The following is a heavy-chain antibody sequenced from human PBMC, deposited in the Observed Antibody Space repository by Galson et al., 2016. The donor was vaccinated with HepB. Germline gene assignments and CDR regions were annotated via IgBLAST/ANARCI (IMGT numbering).Heavy chain of an antibody. Sequence: SLRLSCAASGFTFSNYGTYWVRQAPGKGLEWVAVISYDGSNKYNADSVKGRFTISRDNSKNTLYLQMHRLRFEDTAVYYCASDPRQWQRGYNYGFEYWGQGTLVSVSS. CDR1: GFTFSNYG. V-gene: IGHV3-30*03. CDR2: ISYDGSNK. D-gene: IGHD5-18*01. CDR3: ASDPRQWQRGYNYGFEY. J-gene: IGHJ4*02.